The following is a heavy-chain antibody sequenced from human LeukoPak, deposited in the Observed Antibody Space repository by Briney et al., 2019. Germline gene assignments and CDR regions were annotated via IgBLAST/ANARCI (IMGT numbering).Heavy chain of an antibody. V-gene: IGHV3-23*01. J-gene: IGHJ4*02. CDR3: AKVLDCSSTSCQSYYFDY. D-gene: IGHD2-2*01. CDR2: ISGSGGST. Sequence: RGSLRLSCAASGFSASTYWMTWVRQAPGKGLEWVSAISGSGGSTYYADSVKGRFTISRDNSKNTLYLQMNSLRAEDTAVYYCAKVLDCSSTSCQSYYFDYWGQGTLVTVSS. CDR1: GFSASTYW.